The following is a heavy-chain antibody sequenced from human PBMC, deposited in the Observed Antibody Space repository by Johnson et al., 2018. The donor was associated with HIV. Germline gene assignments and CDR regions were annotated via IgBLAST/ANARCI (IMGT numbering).Heavy chain of an antibody. CDR2: ISYDGSNK. Sequence: VQLVESGGGVVQPGRSLRLSCAASGFIFNNYAMHWVRQAPGKGLEWVTVISYDGSNKYYADSVKGRFTISRDNSKNSLYLKMNSLRAEDTALYYCAKGGVATVLRAFDIWGQGTMVTVSS. J-gene: IGHJ3*02. D-gene: IGHD5-12*01. CDR3: AKGGVATVLRAFDI. CDR1: GFIFNNYA. V-gene: IGHV3-30-3*01.